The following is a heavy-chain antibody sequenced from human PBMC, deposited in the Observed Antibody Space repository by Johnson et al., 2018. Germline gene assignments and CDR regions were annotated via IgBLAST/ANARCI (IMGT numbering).Heavy chain of an antibody. CDR1: GFTFNDYG. V-gene: IGHV3-30*18. Sequence: QVRLVQCGGGVVQHGGSLRLSCAASGFTFNDYGMHWVRQAPGKGLEWVAVLAYDGSNKYYADYVKGRFTISRDNSRNTLYLQMNCLRVEDLAVYYCANDWRCCTGDPWFLPDAFDVCGQGTMVTFSS. D-gene: IGHD2-8*02. CDR3: ANDWRCCTGDPWFLPDAFDV. CDR2: LAYDGSNK. J-gene: IGHJ3*01.